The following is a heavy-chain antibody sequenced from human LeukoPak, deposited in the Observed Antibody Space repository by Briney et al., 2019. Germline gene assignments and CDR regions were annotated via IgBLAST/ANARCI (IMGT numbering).Heavy chain of an antibody. CDR1: GFTFSSYW. J-gene: IGHJ4*02. CDR3: ARLASRSY. V-gene: IGHV3-7*03. CDR2: INHNGNVN. D-gene: IGHD6-6*01. Sequence: GGSLRLSCAASGFTFSSYWMNWARQAPGKGLEWVASINHNGNVNYYVDSVKGRFTISRDTSKNTFSLQMNNLRAEDTAVYYCARLASRSYWGQGTLVAVSS.